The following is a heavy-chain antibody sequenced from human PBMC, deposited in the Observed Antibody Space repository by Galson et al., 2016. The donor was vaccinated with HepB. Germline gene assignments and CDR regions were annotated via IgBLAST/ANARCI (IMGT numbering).Heavy chain of an antibody. D-gene: IGHD3-10*01. V-gene: IGHV3-23*01. Sequence: SLRLSCAASGFTFSIYAMSWVRQAPGQGLEWVSAISGSGSSTYYADSVKGRFTISRDNSKNTLYLQMNSLRAEDTAVYYCAKGGYGSGTYYNAIQHWGQGTVVTVSS. J-gene: IGHJ1*01. CDR3: AKGGYGSGTYYNAIQH. CDR2: ISGSGSST. CDR1: GFTFSIYA.